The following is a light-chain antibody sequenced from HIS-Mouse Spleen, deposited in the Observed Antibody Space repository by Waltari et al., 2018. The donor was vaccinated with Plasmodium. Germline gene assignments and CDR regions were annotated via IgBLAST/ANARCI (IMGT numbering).Light chain of an antibody. CDR3: CSYAGSSTFVV. Sequence: QSALTQPASVSGSPGQSITISCTGTRRDVGSYNLVSWYQQHPGKAPKLMIYEGSKRPSGVSKRFSGSKSGNTASLTISGLQAEDEADYYCCSYAGSSTFVVFGGGTKLTVL. CDR2: EGS. J-gene: IGLJ2*01. CDR1: RRDVGSYNL. V-gene: IGLV2-23*03.